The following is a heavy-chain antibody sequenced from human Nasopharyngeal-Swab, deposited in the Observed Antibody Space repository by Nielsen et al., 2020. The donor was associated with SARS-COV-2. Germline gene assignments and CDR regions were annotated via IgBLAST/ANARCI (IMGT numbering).Heavy chain of an antibody. V-gene: IGHV3-21*01. CDR3: AGAPKQVWSRDYFDT. J-gene: IGHJ4*02. CDR1: GFTFSTYS. D-gene: IGHD5-18*01. Sequence: GESLKISCAASGFTFSTYSMNWVRQAPGKGPEWVSSISSSSYTCYADSVKGRFTISRDNAKNSLYLQMNSLRAEDTAVYYCAGAPKQVWSRDYFDTWGQGMLVTVSS. CDR2: ISSSSYT.